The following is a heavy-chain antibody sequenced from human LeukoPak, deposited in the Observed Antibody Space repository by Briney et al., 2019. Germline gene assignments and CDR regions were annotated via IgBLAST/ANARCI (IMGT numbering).Heavy chain of an antibody. D-gene: IGHD3-10*01. J-gene: IGHJ4*02. CDR2: IYYSGST. V-gene: IGHV4-39*01. Sequence: SETLSLTCTVSGGSISSSSYYWGWIRQPPGKGLEWIGSIYYSGSTYYNPSLKSRVTISVDTSKNQFSLKLSSVTAADTAVYYCARGYSPGYYGSGSRTLTRWGQGTLVTVSS. CDR1: GGSISSSSYY. CDR3: ARGYSPGYYGSGSRTLTR.